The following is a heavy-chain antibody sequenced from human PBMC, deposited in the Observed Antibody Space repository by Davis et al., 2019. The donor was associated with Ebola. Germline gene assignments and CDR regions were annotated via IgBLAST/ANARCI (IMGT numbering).Heavy chain of an antibody. CDR2: INPNSGGT. Sequence: ASVKVSCKASGYTFTGYYMHWVRQAPGQGLEWMGWINPNSGGTNYAQKFQGWVTMTRDTSISTAYMELSRLRSDDTAVYYCARASGDSSSPVRYYYYGMDVWGQGTTVTVSS. CDR1: GYTFTGYY. D-gene: IGHD6-6*01. CDR3: ARASGDSSSPVRYYYYGMDV. J-gene: IGHJ6*02. V-gene: IGHV1-2*04.